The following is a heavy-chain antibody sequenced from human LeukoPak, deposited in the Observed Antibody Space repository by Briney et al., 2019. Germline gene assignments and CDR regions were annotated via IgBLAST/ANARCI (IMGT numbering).Heavy chain of an antibody. Sequence: PGRSLRLSCAASGFTFDDYAIHWVRQAPGKGLEWVSGISWNSGSIGYADSVKGRFTISRDNAKNSLYLQMNSLRAEDMALYYCAKADGDSDAFDIWGQGTMVTVSS. V-gene: IGHV3-9*03. D-gene: IGHD4-17*01. J-gene: IGHJ3*02. CDR3: AKADGDSDAFDI. CDR1: GFTFDDYA. CDR2: ISWNSGSI.